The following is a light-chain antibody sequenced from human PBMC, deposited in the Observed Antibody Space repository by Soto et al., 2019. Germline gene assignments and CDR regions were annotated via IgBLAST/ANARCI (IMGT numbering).Light chain of an antibody. Sequence: IVMTQSPPTLSVSPGERATLSCRASQSVSINLAWYQQKPGQAPRLLIYGASSRATGIPARFSGSGSGTEFTLTISSLQSEDSAVYFCQQYNNWPRTFGQGTKVDIK. CDR3: QQYNNWPRT. V-gene: IGKV3-15*01. CDR2: GAS. J-gene: IGKJ1*01. CDR1: QSVSIN.